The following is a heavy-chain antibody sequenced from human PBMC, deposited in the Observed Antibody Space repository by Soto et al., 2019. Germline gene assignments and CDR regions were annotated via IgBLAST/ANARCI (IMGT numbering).Heavy chain of an antibody. CDR1: GYSLSDYH. D-gene: IGHD4-17*01. CDR3: ARESDFRDFLNFYFYSTDV. CDR2: INPNTGAT. V-gene: IGHV1-2*06. J-gene: IGHJ6*02. Sequence: ASVKVSCKASGYSLSDYHIHWVRQAPGQGLEWMGRINPNTGATDYAQNFQGSVTMTRDTSISTAYMDLKRLTSDDTAVYYCARESDFRDFLNFYFYSTDVSGPGTTVTVSS.